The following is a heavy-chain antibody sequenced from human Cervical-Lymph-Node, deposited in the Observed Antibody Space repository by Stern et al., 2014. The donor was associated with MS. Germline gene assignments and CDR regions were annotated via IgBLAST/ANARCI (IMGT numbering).Heavy chain of an antibody. V-gene: IGHV3-21*06. Sequence: VHLVESGGGLVKPGGSLRLSCAASGFTFSSYNMNWVRQAQGTGLEWVSSIDTGNSYIYYADSVKGRFTISRDNAKNSLYLQMYSLRGEYTAVYYCARTGFYYTSPLDYWGQGTLVTVSS. CDR1: GFTFSSYN. CDR3: ARTGFYYTSPLDY. J-gene: IGHJ4*02. CDR2: IDTGNSYI. D-gene: IGHD3-10*01.